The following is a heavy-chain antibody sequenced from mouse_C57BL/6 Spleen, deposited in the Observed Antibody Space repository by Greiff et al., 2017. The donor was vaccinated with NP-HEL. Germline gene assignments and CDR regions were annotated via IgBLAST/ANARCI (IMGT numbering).Heavy chain of an antibody. Sequence: VQLQQSGAELVRPGASVKLSCKASGYTFTDYYINWVKQRPGQGLEWIARIYPGSGNTYYNEKFKGKATLTAEKSSSTAYMQLSSLTSEDSAVYFCAKRVAKGYFDVWGTRTTVTVSS. CDR2: IYPGSGNT. V-gene: IGHV1-76*01. CDR1: GYTFTDYY. CDR3: AKRVAKGYFDV. D-gene: IGHD1-1*01. J-gene: IGHJ1*03.